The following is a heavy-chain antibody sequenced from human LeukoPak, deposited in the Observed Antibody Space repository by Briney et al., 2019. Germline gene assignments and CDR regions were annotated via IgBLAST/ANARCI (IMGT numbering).Heavy chain of an antibody. CDR2: INHSGST. Sequence: SETLSLTCAVYGGSFSGYYWSWLRQPPGKGLEWIGEINHSGSTNYNPSLKSRVTISVDTSRNQFSLKLSSVTAADTAVYYCARNSNDFWSGYFLSSSYGMDVWGQGTTVTVSS. J-gene: IGHJ6*02. CDR1: GGSFSGYY. V-gene: IGHV4-34*01. D-gene: IGHD3-3*01. CDR3: ARNSNDFWSGYFLSSSYGMDV.